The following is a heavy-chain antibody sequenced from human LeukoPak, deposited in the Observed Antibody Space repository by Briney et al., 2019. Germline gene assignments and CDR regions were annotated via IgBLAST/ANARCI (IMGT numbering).Heavy chain of an antibody. CDR3: AGTLYSSSWYGPLNYYYYGMDV. CDR1: GGSISSYY. Sequence: PSETLSLTCTVSGGSISSYYWSWIRQPPGKGLEWIGHIYYSGSTNYNPSLKSRVTISVDTSKNQFSLKLSSVTAADTAVYYCAGTLYSSSWYGPLNYYYYGMDVWGQGTTVTVSS. J-gene: IGHJ6*02. V-gene: IGHV4-59*01. CDR2: IYYSGST. D-gene: IGHD6-13*01.